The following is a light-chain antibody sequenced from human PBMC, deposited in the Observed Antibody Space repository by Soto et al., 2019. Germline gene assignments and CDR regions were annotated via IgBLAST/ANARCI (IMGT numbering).Light chain of an antibody. CDR3: HQYGSSPPRT. Sequence: EIVLTQSPGTLSLSPGERATLSCRASQSVSSSYLAWYQQKPGQAPRLLIYGASSRATGIPDRFSGSGSGTDFTLTISRLEPEDFAVYYCHQYGSSPPRTFGQGTKVXIK. CDR2: GAS. J-gene: IGKJ1*01. CDR1: QSVSSSY. V-gene: IGKV3-20*01.